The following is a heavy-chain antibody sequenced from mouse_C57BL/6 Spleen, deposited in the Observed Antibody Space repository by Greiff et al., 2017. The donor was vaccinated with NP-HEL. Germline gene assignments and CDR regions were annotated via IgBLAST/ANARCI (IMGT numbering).Heavy chain of an antibody. V-gene: IGHV3-6*01. CDR2: ISYDGSN. CDR1: GYSITSGYY. D-gene: IGHD2-4*01. J-gene: IGHJ3*01. CDR3: ARADSQAWFAY. Sequence: DVQLQESGPGLVKPSQSLSLTCSVTGYSITSGYYWNWIRQFPGNKLEWMGYISYDGSNNYNPSLKNRISITRDTSKNQFFLKLNSVTTEDTATYYCARADSQAWFAYWGQGTLVTVSA.